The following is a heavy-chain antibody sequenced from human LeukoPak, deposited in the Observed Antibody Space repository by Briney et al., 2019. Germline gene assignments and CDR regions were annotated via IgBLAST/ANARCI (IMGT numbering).Heavy chain of an antibody. CDR1: GGSISSSSYY. J-gene: IGHJ4*02. V-gene: IGHV4-39*07. CDR3: ARGVGKYYDSSGYYYFDY. CDR2: IYYSGST. Sequence: SETLSLTCTVSGGSISSSSYYWGWIRQPPGKGLEWIGSIYYSGSTYYNPSLKSRVTISVDTSKNQFSLKLSSVTAADTAVYYCARGVGKYYDSSGYYYFDYWGQGTLVTVSS. D-gene: IGHD3-22*01.